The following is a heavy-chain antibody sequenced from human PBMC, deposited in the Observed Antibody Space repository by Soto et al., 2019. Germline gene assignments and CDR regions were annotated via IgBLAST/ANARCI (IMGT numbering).Heavy chain of an antibody. J-gene: IGHJ4*02. CDR2: IYYSGST. CDR3: ARGVVVVPAAIATDYFDY. CDR1: GGSISSGDYY. V-gene: IGHV4-30-4*01. Sequence: QVQLQESGPGLVKPSQTLSLTCTVSGGSISSGDYYWSWIRQPPGKGREWIGYIYYSGSTYYNPSLKSRVTISVDTSKNQFSLKLSSVTAADTAVYYCARGVVVVPAAIATDYFDYWGQGTLVTVSS. D-gene: IGHD2-2*01.